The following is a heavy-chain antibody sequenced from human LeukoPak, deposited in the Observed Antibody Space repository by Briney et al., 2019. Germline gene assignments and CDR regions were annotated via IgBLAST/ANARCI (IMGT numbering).Heavy chain of an antibody. J-gene: IGHJ3*02. CDR3: ASDEQVASGFDI. Sequence: SETLSLTCTVSVGSVSSGSYYWSCIRQPPGKGLEWIGYIYYSGSTNYNPPLKSRVTISVDTSKNQFSLKLSSVTAADTAVYYCASDEQVASGFDIWGQGTMVTVSS. D-gene: IGHD3-3*01. V-gene: IGHV4-61*01. CDR1: VGSVSSGSYY. CDR2: IYYSGST.